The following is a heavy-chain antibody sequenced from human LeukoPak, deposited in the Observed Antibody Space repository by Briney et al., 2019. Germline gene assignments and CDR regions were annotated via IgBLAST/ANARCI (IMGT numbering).Heavy chain of an antibody. CDR2: ISGHNGDP. D-gene: IGHD4-17*01. V-gene: IGHV1-18*01. CDR3: ARDRHDYGAESYFDY. J-gene: IGHJ4*02. CDR1: GYTFTIYG. Sequence: ASVKVSCKASGYTFTIYGISWVRQAPGQGLEWIGWISGHNGDPKYQQKFHGRVTMTTDTSTTTAFLDLRGLRSEARAVAYFARDRHDYGAESYFDYWGQGTLVTVSS.